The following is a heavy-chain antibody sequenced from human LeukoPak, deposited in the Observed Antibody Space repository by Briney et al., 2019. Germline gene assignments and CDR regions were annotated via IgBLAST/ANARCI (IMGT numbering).Heavy chain of an antibody. J-gene: IGHJ4*02. CDR2: IYYSGST. CDR1: GGSISSSSYY. V-gene: IGHV4-39*07. D-gene: IGHD3-10*01. CDR3: ARVGLSTDRFGELLYPFDY. Sequence: SETLSLTCTVSGGSISSSSYYWGWIRQPPGKGLEWIGSIYYSGSTYYNPSLKSRVTISVDTSKNQFSLKLSSVTAADTAVYYCARVGLSTDRFGELLYPFDYWGQGTLVTVSS.